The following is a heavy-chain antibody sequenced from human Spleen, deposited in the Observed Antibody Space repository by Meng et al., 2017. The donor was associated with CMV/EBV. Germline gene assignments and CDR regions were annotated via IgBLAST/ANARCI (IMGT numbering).Heavy chain of an antibody. CDR1: GYSFTSNW. CDR2: IYPGDSDT. CDR3: ARQPGRGGNYPPTY. J-gene: IGHJ4*02. D-gene: IGHD3-16*02. V-gene: IGHV5-51*01. Sequence: GGSLRLSCKGSGYSFTSNWIGWVRQMPGKGLEWMGIIYPGDSDTRYSPSFQGQVTISAAKSISTAYLQWSSLKASDTAMYYCARQPGRGGNYPPTYWGQGTLVTVSS.